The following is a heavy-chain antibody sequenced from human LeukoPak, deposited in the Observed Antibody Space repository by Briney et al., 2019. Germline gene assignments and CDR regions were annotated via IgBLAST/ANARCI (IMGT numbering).Heavy chain of an antibody. Sequence: LETLSLTCAIYGGSFSGYYWSWIRQPPGKGLEWIGEINHSGSTNYNPSLKSRVTISVDTSKNQFSLKLSSVTAADTAVYYCASDGDTTPAGYWGQGTLVTVSS. J-gene: IGHJ4*02. CDR2: INHSGST. CDR1: GGSFSGYY. D-gene: IGHD1-14*01. CDR3: ASDGDTTPAGY. V-gene: IGHV4-34*01.